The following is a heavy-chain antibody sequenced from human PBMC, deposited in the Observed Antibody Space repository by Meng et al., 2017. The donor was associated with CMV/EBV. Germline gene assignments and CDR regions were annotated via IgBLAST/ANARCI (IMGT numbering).Heavy chain of an antibody. Sequence: QVQLVKSGAEVEKPGSLVKVSCKAPGGNVSSYVISWVRPAPGQGLEWMGGIIPIFGTANYAQKFQGRVTITADESTSTAYMELSSLRSEDTAVYYCARMPRDGYNYIDYWGQGTLVTVSS. D-gene: IGHD5-24*01. CDR2: IIPIFGTA. CDR1: GGNVSSYV. J-gene: IGHJ4*02. CDR3: ARMPRDGYNYIDY. V-gene: IGHV1-69*12.